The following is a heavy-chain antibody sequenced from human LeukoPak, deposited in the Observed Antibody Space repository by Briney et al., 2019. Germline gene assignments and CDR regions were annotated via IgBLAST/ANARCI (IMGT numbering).Heavy chain of an antibody. CDR2: IYHSGST. Sequence: TLSLTCAVSGGSISSGGYSWSWIRQPPGKGLEWIGYIYHSGSTYYNPSLKSRVTISVDRSENQFSLKLSSVTAADTAVYYCAADSSGFYYYFQHWGQGTLVTVSS. V-gene: IGHV4-30-2*01. D-gene: IGHD3-22*01. J-gene: IGHJ1*01. CDR1: GGSISSGGYS. CDR3: AADSSGFYYYFQH.